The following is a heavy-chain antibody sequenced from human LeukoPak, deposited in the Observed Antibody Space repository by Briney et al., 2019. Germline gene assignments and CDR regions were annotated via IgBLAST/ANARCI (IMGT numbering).Heavy chain of an antibody. D-gene: IGHD3-10*01. CDR2: IIPIFGTA. Sequence: SVKVSCKASGGTFSSYAISWVRQAPGQGLEWMGRIIPIFGTANYAQKFQGRVTITTDESTSTAYMELSSLRSEDTAVYYCARDGPLWFGEYYFDYWGQGTLVTVFS. J-gene: IGHJ4*02. V-gene: IGHV1-69*05. CDR3: ARDGPLWFGEYYFDY. CDR1: GGTFSSYA.